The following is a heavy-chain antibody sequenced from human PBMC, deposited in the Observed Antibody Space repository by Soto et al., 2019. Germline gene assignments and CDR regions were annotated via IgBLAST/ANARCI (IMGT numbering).Heavy chain of an antibody. D-gene: IGHD2-15*01. V-gene: IGHV1-69*06. CDR3: ARSFCSGGSCHYGMDV. Sequence: GASVKVSCKASGGTFSSYAISWVRQAPGQGLEWMGGIIPIFGTANYAQKFQGRVTITADKSTSTAYMELSSLRSEDTAVYYCARSFCSGGSCHYGMDVWGQGTTVTVSS. CDR2: IIPIFGTA. CDR1: GGTFSSYA. J-gene: IGHJ6*02.